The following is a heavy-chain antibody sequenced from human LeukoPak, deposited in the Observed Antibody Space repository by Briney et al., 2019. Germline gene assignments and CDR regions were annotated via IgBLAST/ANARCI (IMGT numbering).Heavy chain of an antibody. CDR1: GGTFSSYA. J-gene: IGHJ4*02. CDR2: IIPILDIA. V-gene: IGHV1-69*04. CDR3: ARWSGGDYYFDY. D-gene: IGHD2-21*02. Sequence: GASVKVSCKASGGTFSSYAISWVRQAPGQGLEWMGRIIPILDIANYAQKFQGRVTITADKSTSTAYMELSSLRSEDTAVYYCARWSGGDYYFDYWGQGTLVTVSS.